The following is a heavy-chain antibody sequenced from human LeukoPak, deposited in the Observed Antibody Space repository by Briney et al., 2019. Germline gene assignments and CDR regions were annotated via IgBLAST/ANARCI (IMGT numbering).Heavy chain of an antibody. Sequence: ASVTVSSKASGYTFTIYDINWVRQATGQGLEWMGWMNPNSGNTGYAQKFQGRVTMTRNTSISTAYMELRSLRSDDTAVYYWATYSAAGRTYYFDYWGQGALVTVSS. J-gene: IGHJ4*02. V-gene: IGHV1-8*01. CDR3: ATYSAAGRTYYFDY. D-gene: IGHD6-13*01. CDR2: MNPNSGNT. CDR1: GYTFTIYD.